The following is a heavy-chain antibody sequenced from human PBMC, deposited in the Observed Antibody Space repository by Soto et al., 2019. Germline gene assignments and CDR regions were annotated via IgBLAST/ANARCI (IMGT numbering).Heavy chain of an antibody. CDR1: CGAISSYY. J-gene: IGHJ6*02. Sequence: SEPLCLTFTVSCGAISSYYWIWLLQAPGKGLECIVEIDQSGGTNYNPSLKSRAIISDDTSKNQFSLTLTSVTAADTAVYYCAREDSYGWSGESLDVWGQGTTVTVSS. D-gene: IGHD6-19*01. CDR3: AREDSYGWSGESLDV. CDR2: IDQSGGT. V-gene: IGHV4-59*12.